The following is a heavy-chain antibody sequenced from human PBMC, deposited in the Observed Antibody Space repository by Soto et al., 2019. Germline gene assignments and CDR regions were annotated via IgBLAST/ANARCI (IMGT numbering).Heavy chain of an antibody. CDR2: ISAYNGNT. Sequence: QVQLVQSGAEVKKPGASGKVSCKASGYTFTTYCISGVRRAPGQGLEWMGWISAYNGNTNYAQKLQGRVTMTPDTSTSTAYMELRSLRSDDTAVYYCARDRAYGDYDYWGQGTLVTVSS. V-gene: IGHV1-18*01. CDR3: ARDRAYGDYDY. CDR1: GYTFTTYC. D-gene: IGHD4-17*01. J-gene: IGHJ4*02.